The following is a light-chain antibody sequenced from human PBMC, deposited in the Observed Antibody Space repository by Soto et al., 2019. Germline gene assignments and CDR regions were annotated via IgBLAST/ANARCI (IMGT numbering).Light chain of an antibody. CDR1: SSDVGGYNY. CDR3: SSYTSSSTLHV. Sequence: QSALTQPASVSGSPGQSITISCTGTSSDVGGYNYVSWYQQHPGKAPKLMIYDVSNRPSGVSNRFSGSKSGNTPSLTISGLQAEDEADYCCSSYTSSSTLHVFGTWTKLTVL. CDR2: DVS. V-gene: IGLV2-14*01. J-gene: IGLJ1*01.